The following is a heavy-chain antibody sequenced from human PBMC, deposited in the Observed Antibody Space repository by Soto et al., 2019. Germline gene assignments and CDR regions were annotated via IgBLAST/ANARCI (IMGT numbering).Heavy chain of an antibody. J-gene: IGHJ6*02. D-gene: IGHD6-13*01. Sequence: GGSLRLSCAASGFTFSNAWMNWVRQAPGKGLEWVGRIKSKTDGGTTDYAAPVKGRFTISRDDSKNTLYLQMNSLKTEDTAVYYCTTDNGSRGAAAADDLYYYYYGMDVWGQGTTVTVSS. CDR3: TTDNGSRGAAAADDLYYYYYGMDV. CDR1: GFTFSNAW. CDR2: IKSKTDGGTT. V-gene: IGHV3-15*07.